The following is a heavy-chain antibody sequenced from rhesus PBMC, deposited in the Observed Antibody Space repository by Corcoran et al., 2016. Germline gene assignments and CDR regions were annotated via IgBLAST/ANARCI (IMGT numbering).Heavy chain of an antibody. CDR1: GGSISSNW. CDR2: ISGSGWSN. J-gene: IGHJ6*01. Sequence: QLQLQESGPGLVKPSETLSLTCAVSGGSISSNWWSWIRQPPGKGLEWIGRISGSGWSNNYNPSLKSRVTIATDTSKNQLSLKLISVTAADTAVYYCARGVHEYSKGLDSWGQGVVVTVSS. CDR3: ARGVHEYSKGLDS. D-gene: IGHD4-23*01. V-gene: IGHV4-173*01.